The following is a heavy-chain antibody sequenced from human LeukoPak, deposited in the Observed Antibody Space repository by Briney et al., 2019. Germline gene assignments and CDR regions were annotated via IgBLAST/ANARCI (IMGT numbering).Heavy chain of an antibody. CDR2: INPNSGGT. CDR1: GYTSTGYY. D-gene: IGHD6-13*01. V-gene: IGHV1-2*04. J-gene: IGHJ4*02. CDR3: ARAIAAAGTGPYYFDY. Sequence: ASVKVSCKASGYTSTGYYMHWVRQAPGQGLEWMGWINPNSGGTNYAQKFQGWVTMTRDTSISTAYMELSRLRSDDTAVYYCARAIAAAGTGPYYFDYWGQGTLVTVSS.